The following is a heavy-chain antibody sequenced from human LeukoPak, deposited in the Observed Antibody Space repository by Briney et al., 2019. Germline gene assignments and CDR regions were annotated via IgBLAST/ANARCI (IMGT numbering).Heavy chain of an antibody. CDR1: GDSVSSNSAA. J-gene: IGHJ4*02. D-gene: IGHD1-26*01. CDR3: ARGRGELIDY. Sequence: SQTLSLTCVISGDSVSSNSAAWNWIRLSPSRGLEWLGRTYYRSKWNNDYAVSVKSRIAINPDTSKNQFSLQVNSVTPEDTAVYYCARGRGELIDYWGQGTLVTVSS. V-gene: IGHV6-1*01. CDR2: TYYRSKWNN.